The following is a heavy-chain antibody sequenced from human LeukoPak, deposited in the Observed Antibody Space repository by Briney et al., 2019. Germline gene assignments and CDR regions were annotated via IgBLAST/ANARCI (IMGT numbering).Heavy chain of an antibody. Sequence: GGSLRLSCAASGFTFSDYYMSWIRQAPGKGLEWVSYISSSGSTIYYADSVKGRFTISRDNAKNSLYLQMNSLRAEDTAVYYCASWLPPDHYYYYMDVWGKGTTVTVSS. CDR2: ISSSGSTI. D-gene: IGHD1-14*01. CDR1: GFTFSDYY. J-gene: IGHJ6*03. V-gene: IGHV3-11*04. CDR3: ASWLPPDHYYYYMDV.